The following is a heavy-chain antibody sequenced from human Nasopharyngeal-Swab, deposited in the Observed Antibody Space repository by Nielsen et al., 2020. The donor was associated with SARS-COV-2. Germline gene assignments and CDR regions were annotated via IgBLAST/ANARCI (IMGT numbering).Heavy chain of an antibody. CDR2: ISSGSTHI. V-gene: IGHV3-21*01. CDR3: ARRAARDGFNYEVDP. Sequence: GESLKISCAASGFIFSSYSMTWVRRAPGKGLEWVSSISSGSTHIYYGDSVKGRFTISRDNTKNSLSLQLNSLRAEDTAVYYCARRAARDGFNYEVDPWGQGTLVTVSS. CDR1: GFIFSSYS. J-gene: IGHJ5*02. D-gene: IGHD5-24*01.